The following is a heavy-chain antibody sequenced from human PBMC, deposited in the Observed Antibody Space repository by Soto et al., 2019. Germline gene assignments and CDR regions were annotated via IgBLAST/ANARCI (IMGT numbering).Heavy chain of an antibody. CDR2: IRSITDGGTT. J-gene: IGHJ6*02. CDR3: TTDSADIVVVPATFGMDV. Sequence: GSLRLSCAASGITFSNAWMTWVRQAPGKVLEWVGRIRSITDGGTTDDAAPVKGRFTIARDDSKDTLYLQMNNLRTEDTAVYHCTTDSADIVVVPATFGMDVWGQGTTVTVSS. V-gene: IGHV3-15*01. D-gene: IGHD2-2*01. CDR1: GITFSNAW.